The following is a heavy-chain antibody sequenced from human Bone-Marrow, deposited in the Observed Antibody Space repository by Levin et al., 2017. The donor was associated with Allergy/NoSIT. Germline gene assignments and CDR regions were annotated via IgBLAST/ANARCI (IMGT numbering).Heavy chain of an antibody. V-gene: IGHV1-69*06. CDR1: GGSLSSHA. Sequence: SVKVSCKASGGSLSSHAFSWLRQAPGQGPEWLGAIISSFNTANYAPNFQDRVTITADKSTTTVYMELSSLRSDDTAVYYCARGSIGWGTTTTFGAFDIWGQGTMVTVS. CDR2: IISSFNTA. D-gene: IGHD3-16*01. CDR3: ARGSIGWGTTTTFGAFDI. J-gene: IGHJ3*02.